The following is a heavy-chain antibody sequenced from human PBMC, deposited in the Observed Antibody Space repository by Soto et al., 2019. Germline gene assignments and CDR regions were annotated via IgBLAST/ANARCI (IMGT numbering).Heavy chain of an antibody. V-gene: IGHV4-39*01. CDR3: PSMEPHNDFWSANYYFAS. CDR2: IYYGGST. CDR1: GGSITSSRYY. Sequence: QLQLQESGPGLVKPSETLSLTCTVSGGSITSSRYYWAWIRQPPGKGLEWIGTIYYGGSTYYNASLKSRVTIPVDTSKNQFSLKLSSVTAADTAVYFCPSMEPHNDFWSANYYFASWAKEPWSPSPQ. J-gene: IGHJ4*01. D-gene: IGHD3-3*01.